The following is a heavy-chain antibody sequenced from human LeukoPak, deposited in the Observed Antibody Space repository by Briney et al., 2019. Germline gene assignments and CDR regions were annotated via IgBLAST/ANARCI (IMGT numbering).Heavy chain of an antibody. J-gene: IGHJ4*02. V-gene: IGHV4-34*01. Sequence: PPETLSLTCAVSGGSFSGYYWTWIRQPPGKGLEWIGEINHSGSANYNPSLKSRVTISLDTSKNQFSLKLSSVTAADTAVYYCARGQGTVTTHWGQGTLVTVSS. CDR1: GGSFSGYY. D-gene: IGHD4-17*01. CDR2: INHSGSA. CDR3: ARGQGTVTTH.